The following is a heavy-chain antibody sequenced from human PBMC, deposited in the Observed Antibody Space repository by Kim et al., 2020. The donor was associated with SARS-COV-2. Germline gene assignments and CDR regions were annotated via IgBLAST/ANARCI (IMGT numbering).Heavy chain of an antibody. V-gene: IGHV3-74*01. CDR1: GFTFSSYW. D-gene: IGHD4-17*01. CDR3: ARGGGLDYGGNWGDYYYYYGMDV. CDR2: INSDGSST. Sequence: GGSLRLSCAASGFTFSSYWMHWVRQAPGKGLVWVSRINSDGSSTSYADSVKGRFTISRDNAKNTLYLQMNSLRAEDTAVYYCARGGGLDYGGNWGDYYYYYGMDVWGQGTTVTVSS. J-gene: IGHJ6*02.